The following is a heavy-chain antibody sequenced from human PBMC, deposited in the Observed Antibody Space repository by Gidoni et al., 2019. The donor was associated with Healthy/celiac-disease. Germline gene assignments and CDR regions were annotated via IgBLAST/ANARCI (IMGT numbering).Heavy chain of an antibody. CDR1: GFTFSNAW. D-gene: IGHD2-15*01. CDR3: TTLPLLLYYFDY. V-gene: IGHV3-15*01. J-gene: IGHJ4*02. CDR2: IKSKTDGGTT. Sequence: EVQLVESGGGLVKPGGSLRLSCAASGFTFSNAWMSWVRQAPGKGLEWVGRIKSKTDGGTTDYAAPVKGRFTISRDDSKNTLYLQMNSLKTEDTAVYYCTTLPLLLYYFDYWGQGTLVTVSS.